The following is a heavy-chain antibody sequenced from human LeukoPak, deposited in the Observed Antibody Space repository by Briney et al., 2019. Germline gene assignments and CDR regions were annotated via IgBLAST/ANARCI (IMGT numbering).Heavy chain of an antibody. CDR1: GYSFTSYW. CDR3: ARPRGYSYGTYFDY. Sequence: GESLKISCKGSGYSFTSYWIGWLRQMPGKGLEWMGVIYPGDSDIRYSPSFQGQVAISADKSISTAYLQWSSLKASDTAMYYCARPRGYSYGTYFDYWGQGTLVTVSS. V-gene: IGHV5-51*01. D-gene: IGHD5-18*01. J-gene: IGHJ4*02. CDR2: IYPGDSDI.